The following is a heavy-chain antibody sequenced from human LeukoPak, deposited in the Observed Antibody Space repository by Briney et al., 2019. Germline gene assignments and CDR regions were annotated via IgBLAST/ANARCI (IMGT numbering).Heavy chain of an antibody. V-gene: IGHV4-59*08. Sequence: SETLSLTCTVSGGSISSYYWSWIRQPPGKGLEWIGYIYYSGSTNYNPSLKSRVTISVDTSKNQFSLKLSSVTAADTAVYYCARLGWELPDYWGQGTLVTVSS. CDR2: IYYSGST. CDR1: GGSISSYY. J-gene: IGHJ4*02. D-gene: IGHD1-26*01. CDR3: ARLGWELPDY.